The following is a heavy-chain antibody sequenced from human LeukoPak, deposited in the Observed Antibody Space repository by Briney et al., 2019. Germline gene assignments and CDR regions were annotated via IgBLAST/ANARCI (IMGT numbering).Heavy chain of an antibody. CDR2: IIPIFGTA. J-gene: IGHJ4*02. CDR1: GGTFSSYG. Sequence: GASVKVSCKASGGTFSSYGINWVRQAPGQGLEWMGGIIPIFGTANYAQKFQGRVTITADKSTSTAYMELSSLRSEDTAVYYCARDRGSSWSPRYFDYWGQGTLVTVSS. V-gene: IGHV1-69*06. CDR3: ARDRGSSWSPRYFDY. D-gene: IGHD6-13*01.